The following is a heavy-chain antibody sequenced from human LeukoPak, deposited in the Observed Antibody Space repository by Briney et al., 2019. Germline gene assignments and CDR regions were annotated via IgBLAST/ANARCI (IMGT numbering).Heavy chain of an antibody. CDR1: GGSISSFY. CDR2: IYYTGST. CDR3: ARDLGYSASSERFDWFDP. J-gene: IGHJ5*02. Sequence: PSETLSLTCSVSGGSISSFYWSWIRQPPVKGLDWIGYIYYTGSTKYNPSLKSRVTISADTSKNQFSLKVSSVTAADTAVYYCARDLGYSASSERFDWFDPWGQGTLVTVSS. D-gene: IGHD5-24*01. V-gene: IGHV4-59*01.